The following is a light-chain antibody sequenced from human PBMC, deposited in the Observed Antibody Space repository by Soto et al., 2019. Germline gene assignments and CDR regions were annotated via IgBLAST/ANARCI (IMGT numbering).Light chain of an antibody. V-gene: IGKV3-20*01. CDR1: QNVNNNY. J-gene: IGKJ2*01. CDR3: QQYGSSPGT. Sequence: DIVLTQSPGTLSLSPGERATLSCRASQNVNNNYLAWYQQKPVQAPSLLIRGASSRASGLPDRFSGSGSGTAFTLTISRLEPEDFAVYYCQQYGSSPGTFGQGTKLEIK. CDR2: GAS.